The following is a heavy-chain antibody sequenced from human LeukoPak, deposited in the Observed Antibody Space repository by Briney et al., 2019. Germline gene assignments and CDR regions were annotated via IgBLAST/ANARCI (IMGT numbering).Heavy chain of an antibody. V-gene: IGHV3-30*03. D-gene: IGHD5-24*01. Sequence: GGSLRLSCAASGFTLSSYGMHWVRQAPGKGLEWVAVISYDGSNKYYADSVKGRFTISRDNSKNTLYLQMNSLRAEDTAVYYCVRVIVDDYNSRPSDYWGQGTLVTVSS. CDR2: ISYDGSNK. CDR3: VRVIVDDYNSRPSDY. CDR1: GFTLSSYG. J-gene: IGHJ4*02.